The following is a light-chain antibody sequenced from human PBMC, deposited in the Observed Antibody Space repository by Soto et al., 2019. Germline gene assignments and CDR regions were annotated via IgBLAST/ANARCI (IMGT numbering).Light chain of an antibody. Sequence: EIVLTQSPGTLSLSPGESATLSCRASQSLSSNYLAWYQQKPGQAPRLLIYGASTRATGIPERFSGSGSGTEFTLTISSLQSEDFAVYYCQQYTNWPKTFGQGTKVDIK. CDR1: QSLSSN. J-gene: IGKJ1*01. CDR2: GAS. V-gene: IGKV3D-15*01. CDR3: QQYTNWPKT.